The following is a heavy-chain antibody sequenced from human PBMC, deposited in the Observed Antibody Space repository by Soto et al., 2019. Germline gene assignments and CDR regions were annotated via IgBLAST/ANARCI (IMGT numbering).Heavy chain of an antibody. D-gene: IGHD2-15*01. CDR1: GGTFSSYA. CDR2: IIPIFGTA. CDR3: ASGNCSGGSCYSEYYYGMDV. J-gene: IGHJ6*02. V-gene: IGHV1-69*13. Sequence: ASVKVSCKAPGGTFSSYAISWVRQAPGQGLEWMGGIIPIFGTANYAQKFQGRVTITADESTSTAYMELSSLRSEDTAVYYCASGNCSGGSCYSEYYYGMDVWGQGTTGTAP.